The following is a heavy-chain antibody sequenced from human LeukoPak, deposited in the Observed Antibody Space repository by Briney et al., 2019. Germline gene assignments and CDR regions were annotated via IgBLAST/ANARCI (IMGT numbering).Heavy chain of an antibody. CDR2: INHSGST. Sequence: PSETLSLTCAVYGGSFSGYYWSWIRQPPGKGLEWIGEINHSGSTNYNPSLKSRVTISVDTSKNQFSLKLSSVTAADTAVYYCARGSIGYCSSTSCSRTNWFDPWGQGTLVTVSS. V-gene: IGHV4-34*01. CDR1: GGSFSGYY. CDR3: ARGSIGYCSSTSCSRTNWFDP. D-gene: IGHD2-2*01. J-gene: IGHJ5*02.